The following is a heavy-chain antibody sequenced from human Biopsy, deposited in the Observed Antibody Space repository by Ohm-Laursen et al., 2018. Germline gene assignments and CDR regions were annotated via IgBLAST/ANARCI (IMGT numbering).Heavy chain of an antibody. CDR1: GNTFSDYY. CDR2: INHSGRT. Sequence: SETLSLTCAVYGNTFSDYYWSWIRQPPGKGLDWIGQINHSGRTNYNPSLKSRVTISVDTSKNHFSLKVRSVTAADTAVYYCVRGDDYYDPYHYYALDVWGQGTTVTVSS. D-gene: IGHD3-22*01. J-gene: IGHJ6*02. V-gene: IGHV4-34*01. CDR3: VRGDDYYDPYHYYALDV.